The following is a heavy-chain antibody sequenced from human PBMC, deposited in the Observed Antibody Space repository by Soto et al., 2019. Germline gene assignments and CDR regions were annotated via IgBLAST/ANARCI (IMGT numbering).Heavy chain of an antibody. CDR1: GGTSSSES. J-gene: IGHJ4*02. CDR3: ARGTPVPTYFFGS. V-gene: IGHV1-69*02. CDR2: IIPMFGIA. Sequence: QVQLVQSGAEVKKPGSSVKVSCKASGGTSSSESISWLRQAPGQGLEWMGRIIPMFGIAKYAQKFQGRVTITADRSSHTAYMELSSLRSDDTAVCFCARGTPVPTYFFGSWGQGTLLAVSS. D-gene: IGHD3-16*01.